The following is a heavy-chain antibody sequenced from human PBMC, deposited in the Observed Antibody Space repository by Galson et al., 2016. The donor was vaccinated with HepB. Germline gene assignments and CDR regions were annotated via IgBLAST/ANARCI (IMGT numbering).Heavy chain of an antibody. CDR2: ISSTGRTI. CDR1: GFTFSDYY. V-gene: IGHV3-11*04. J-gene: IGHJ4*02. D-gene: IGHD4-17*01. Sequence: SLRLSCAASGFTFSDYYMSWIRQAPGKGLEWVSYISSTGRTIYYADSVKGRFTISRDNAKNSLYLKMNSLRAEDTAVYYCARDGVTTVTTANYYFDYWGQGTLVTVSS. CDR3: ARDGVTTVTTANYYFDY.